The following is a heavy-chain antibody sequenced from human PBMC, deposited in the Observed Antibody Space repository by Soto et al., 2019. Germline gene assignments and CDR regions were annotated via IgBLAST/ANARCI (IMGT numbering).Heavy chain of an antibody. CDR1: GFTFSRYA. D-gene: IGHD2-2*01. Sequence: GGSLRLSCTASGFTFSRYAMSWVRQAPGKGLEWVSTISDSGSTYYAESVKGRLTISRDNSKHTLYLQMNSLRAEDTAVYYCAKWGLVDCSTTSSLFHFDYWGLGALVTVSS. J-gene: IGHJ4*02. CDR2: ISDSGST. CDR3: AKWGLVDCSTTSSLFHFDY. V-gene: IGHV3-23*01.